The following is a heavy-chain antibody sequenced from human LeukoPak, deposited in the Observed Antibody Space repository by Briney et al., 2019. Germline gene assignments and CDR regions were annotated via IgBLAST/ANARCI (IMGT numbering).Heavy chain of an antibody. Sequence: SETLSLTCTVSGGSISSYYWSWIRQPPGKGLEWIEYIYYSGSTNYNPSLKSRVTISVDTSKNQFSLKLSSVTAADTAVYHCVRAFDIWGQGTMVTVSS. CDR1: GGSISSYY. V-gene: IGHV4-59*08. CDR3: VRAFDI. J-gene: IGHJ3*02. CDR2: IYYSGST.